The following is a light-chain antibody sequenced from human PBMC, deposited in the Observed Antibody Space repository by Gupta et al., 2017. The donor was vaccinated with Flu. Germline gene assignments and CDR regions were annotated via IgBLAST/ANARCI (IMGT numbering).Light chain of an antibody. Sequence: ISCTGTSSDVGGYDYVSWYQQHPGKAPKLILFEVSRRPGGISDRFSGSKSGNTASLTISGLLAEDEAFYYCSSYTSTNTVVVFGGGTKLTVL. J-gene: IGLJ2*01. CDR3: SSYTSTNTVVV. CDR1: SSDVGGYDY. CDR2: EVS. V-gene: IGLV2-14*01.